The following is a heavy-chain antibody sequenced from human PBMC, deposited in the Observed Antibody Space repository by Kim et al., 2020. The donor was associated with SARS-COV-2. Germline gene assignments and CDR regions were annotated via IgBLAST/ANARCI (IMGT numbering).Heavy chain of an antibody. D-gene: IGHD2-2*01. V-gene: IGHV3-48*02. Sequence: PDPGKGRFTITREKAKNLVYLQMDSLRDEDTSVYYCARGSCRSNGCAVEYWGQGTLVTVSS. J-gene: IGHJ4*02. CDR3: ARGSCRSNGCAVEY.